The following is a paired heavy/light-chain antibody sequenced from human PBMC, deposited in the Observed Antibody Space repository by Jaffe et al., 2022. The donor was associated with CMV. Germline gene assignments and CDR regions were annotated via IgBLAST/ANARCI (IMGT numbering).Heavy chain of an antibody. D-gene: IGHD2-21*02. CDR2: IKAISDGGTT. V-gene: IGHV3-15*01. CDR3: ISGGGTADY. Sequence: EVQLVESGGGLVKPGGSLRLSCAVSGFTFSSAWMGWVRQAPGEGLEWLGHIKAISDGGTTDYATPVQGRFTISRDDSKDTLYLQMNSLRTEDTAVYYCISGGGTADYWGQGTLVTVSS. J-gene: IGHJ4*02. CDR1: GFTFSSAW.
Light chain of an antibody. CDR3: QYYSLPWT. J-gene: IGKJ1*01. V-gene: IGKV3-20*01. CDR1: QSVSGHF. CDR2: GAS. Sequence: EILLTQSPGTLTLSPGERATLSCRASQSVSGHFLAWFQQKPGQAPRLFIYGASRRAAGIPDRFSGSGFGTDFTLTISRLEPEDFAMYYCQYYSLPWTFGQGTKV.